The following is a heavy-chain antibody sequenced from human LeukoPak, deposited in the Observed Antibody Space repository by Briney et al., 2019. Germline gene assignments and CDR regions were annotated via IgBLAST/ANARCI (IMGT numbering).Heavy chain of an antibody. CDR2: MNPNSGNT. D-gene: IGHD6-6*01. CDR3: ARGPGSSSGHYYYYYYMDV. Sequence: GASVKVSCKASGYTFTSYDINWVRQATGQGLEWMGWMNPNSGNTGYAQKFQGRVTMTRNTSISTAYMELSSLRSEDTAVYYCARGPGSSSGHYYYYYYMDVWAKGPRSPSP. J-gene: IGHJ6*03. CDR1: GYTFTSYD. V-gene: IGHV1-8*01.